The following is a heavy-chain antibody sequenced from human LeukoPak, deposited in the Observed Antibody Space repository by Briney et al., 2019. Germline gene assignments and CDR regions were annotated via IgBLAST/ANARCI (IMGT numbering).Heavy chain of an antibody. D-gene: IGHD3-3*01. V-gene: IGHV1-69*05. Sequence: ASVKVSCKASGGTFSSYAISWVRQAPRQGLEWMGEIIPIFGTANYAQKFQGRVTITTDESTSTAYMELSSLRSEDTAVYYCASSGLLLFGVVFPSFDYWGQGTLVTVSS. CDR3: ASSGLLLFGVVFPSFDY. CDR1: GGTFSSYA. CDR2: IIPIFGTA. J-gene: IGHJ4*02.